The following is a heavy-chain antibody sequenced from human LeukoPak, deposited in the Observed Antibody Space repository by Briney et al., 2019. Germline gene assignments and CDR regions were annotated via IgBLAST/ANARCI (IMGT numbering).Heavy chain of an antibody. CDR3: ARRRYYDSSGYLE. CDR2: IYYSGRT. Sequence: PSETLSLTCTIFGDSVSRSDSYWEWIRQPPWKGLEWIGTIYYSGRTYYSPSLKSRVTLSVDMSNNQFSLALSCVTGADTALHFCARRRYYDSSGYLEWGQGTLVTVSP. CDR1: GDSVSRSDSY. D-gene: IGHD3-22*01. J-gene: IGHJ1*01. V-gene: IGHV4-39*01.